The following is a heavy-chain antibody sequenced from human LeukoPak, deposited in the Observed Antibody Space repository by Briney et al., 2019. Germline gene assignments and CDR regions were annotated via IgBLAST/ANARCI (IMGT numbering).Heavy chain of an antibody. J-gene: IGHJ4*02. CDR1: GFTFSCYW. Sequence: GGSLRLSCAASGFTFSCYWMHWVRQAAGRGLEWVSIISGRGSDTYYADSGQGRFTMSRDNSKNTLYLQMTSLRGEDTALYYCAKDRSTGFRSLDHWGQGTLVAVPS. CDR2: ISGRGSDT. D-gene: IGHD3-9*01. V-gene: IGHV3-23*01. CDR3: AKDRSTGFRSLDH.